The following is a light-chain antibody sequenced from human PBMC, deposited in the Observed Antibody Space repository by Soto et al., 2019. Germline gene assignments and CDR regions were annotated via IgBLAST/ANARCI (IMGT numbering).Light chain of an antibody. J-gene: IGKJ2*01. V-gene: IGKV3-20*01. CDR1: QSVSSSY. CDR2: GTS. CDR3: QQYGSPYT. Sequence: EIVLTQSPGTLSLSPGERATLSCRASQSVSSSYLAWYQQHPGQAPRLLIYGTSSRATGIPDRFSGSGSGTDFTLTISRLEPEDFAVYYCQQYGSPYTFGQGTKLEIK.